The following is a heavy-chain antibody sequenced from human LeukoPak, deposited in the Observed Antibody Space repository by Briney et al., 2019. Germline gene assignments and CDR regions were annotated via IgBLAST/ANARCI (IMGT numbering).Heavy chain of an antibody. CDR2: IYYSGST. J-gene: IGHJ6*03. V-gene: IGHV4-39*01. D-gene: IGHD6-25*01. CDR3: ARIPRIAASGAHYYMDV. Sequence: SETLSLTCTVSGGSISSSSYYRGWIRQPPGKGLEWIGSIYYSGSTYYNPSLKSRVTISVDTSKNQFSLKLSSVTAADTAVYYCARIPRIAASGAHYYMDVWGKGTTVTVSS. CDR1: GGSISSSSYY.